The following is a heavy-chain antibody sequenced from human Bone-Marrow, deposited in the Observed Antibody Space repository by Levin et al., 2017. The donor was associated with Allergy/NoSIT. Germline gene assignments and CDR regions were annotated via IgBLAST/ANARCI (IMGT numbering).Heavy chain of an antibody. CDR2: IYQSGNT. CDR1: GGSINSNVYS. D-gene: IGHD3-16*01. Sequence: SQTLSLTCAVSGGSINSNVYSWSWIRRPPGKGLEWIGYIYQSGNTYYNPSLKSRVIISADRSKNHFSLNLSSVTAADTAVYYCASSRRGFDSAGFYVYFDYWGQGALVTVSS. CDR3: ASSRRGFDSAGFYVYFDY. J-gene: IGHJ4*02. V-gene: IGHV4-30-2*01.